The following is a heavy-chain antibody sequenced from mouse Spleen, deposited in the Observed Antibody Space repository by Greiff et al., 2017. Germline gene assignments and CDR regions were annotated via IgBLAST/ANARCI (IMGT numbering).Heavy chain of an antibody. CDR2: ISYDGSN. CDR3: AREITTAPLFDY. D-gene: IGHD1-2*01. Sequence: EVKLMESGPGLVKPSQSLSLTCSVTGYSITSGYYWNWIRQFPGNKLEWMGYISYDGSNNYNPSLKNRISITRDTSKNQFFLKLNSVTTEDTATYYCAREITTAPLFDYWGQGTTLTVSS. J-gene: IGHJ2*01. V-gene: IGHV3-6*01. CDR1: GYSITSGYY.